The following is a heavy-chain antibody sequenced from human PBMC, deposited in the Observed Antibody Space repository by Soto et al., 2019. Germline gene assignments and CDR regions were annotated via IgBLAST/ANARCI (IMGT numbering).Heavy chain of an antibody. V-gene: IGHV4-39*01. D-gene: IGHD3-3*01. CDR1: GGSISSSSYY. Sequence: SETLSLTCTVSGGSISSSSYYWGWIRQPPGKGLEWIGSIYYSGSTYYNPSLKSRVTISVDTSKNQFSLKLSSVTAADTAVYYCARHSEVRFLETDLDVWGQGTTVTVSS. CDR2: IYYSGST. CDR3: ARHSEVRFLETDLDV. J-gene: IGHJ6*02.